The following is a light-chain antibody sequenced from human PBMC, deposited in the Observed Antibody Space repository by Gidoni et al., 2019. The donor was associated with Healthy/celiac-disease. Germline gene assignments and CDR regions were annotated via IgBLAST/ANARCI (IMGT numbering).Light chain of an antibody. J-gene: IGLJ2*01. CDR2: DID. CDR1: SSNIGNNY. CDR3: GTWDSSLSAVV. V-gene: IGLV1-51*01. Sequence: QSVLTQPPSVSAAPAQKVTISCSGSSSNIGNNYVSWYQQLPGTAPKLLIYDIDNRPSGIPDRFSGSKSGTSATLGITGLQTGDEADYYCGTWDSSLSAVVFGGGTKL.